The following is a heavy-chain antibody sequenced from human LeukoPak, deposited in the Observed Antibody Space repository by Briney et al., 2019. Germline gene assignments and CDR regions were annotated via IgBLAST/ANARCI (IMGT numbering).Heavy chain of an antibody. J-gene: IGHJ4*02. CDR1: GXTFSSYA. Sequence: PGGSLRLSCAASGXTFSSYAMSWVRQAPGKGLEWVSAISGSGGSTYYADSVKGRFTISRDNSKNTLYLQMNSLRAEDTAVYYSAVGSYLGRNFDYWGQGTLVTVSS. CDR2: ISGSGGST. V-gene: IGHV3-23*01. D-gene: IGHD1-26*01. CDR3: AVGSYLGRNFDY.